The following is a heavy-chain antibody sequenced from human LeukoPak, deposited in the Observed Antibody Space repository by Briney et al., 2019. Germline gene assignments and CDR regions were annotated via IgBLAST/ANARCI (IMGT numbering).Heavy chain of an antibody. CDR3: ARHLYSSSMYGWFDP. CDR2: IYYSGST. V-gene: IGHV4-39*01. D-gene: IGHD6-13*01. Sequence: PSETLSLTRTVSGGSIGSSSYYWGWIRQPPGKGLEWIGSIYYSGSTYYNPSLKSRVTISVDTSKNQFSLKLSSVTAADTAVYYCARHLYSSSMYGWFDPRGQGTLVTVSS. CDR1: GGSIGSSSYY. J-gene: IGHJ5*02.